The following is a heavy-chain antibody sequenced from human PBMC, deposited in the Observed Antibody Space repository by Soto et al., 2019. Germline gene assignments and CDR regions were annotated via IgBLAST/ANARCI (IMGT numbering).Heavy chain of an antibody. CDR3: ARDPLGATTNYYYGMDV. V-gene: IGHV3-33*01. J-gene: IGHJ6*02. CDR2: IWYDGSNK. Sequence: AGGSLRLSCAASGFTFSSYGMHWVRQAPGKGLEWVAVIWYDGSNKYYADSVKGRFTISRDNSKNTLYLQMNSLRAEDTAVYYCARDPLGATTNYYYGMDVWGQGTTVTVSS. CDR1: GFTFSSYG. D-gene: IGHD1-26*01.